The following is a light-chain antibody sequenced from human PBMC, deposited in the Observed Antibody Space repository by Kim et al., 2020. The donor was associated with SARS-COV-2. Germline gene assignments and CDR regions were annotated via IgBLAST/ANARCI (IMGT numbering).Light chain of an antibody. CDR1: SLRNYY. CDR3: NSRDSSGNHYV. V-gene: IGLV3-19*01. Sequence: ALGQTVRITCQGDSLRNYYPSWYQQKPGQAPVLVIYGKNNRPSGIPDRFSGSSSGNPASLTITGAQAEDEADYYCNSRDSSGNHYVFGAGTKLTVL. CDR2: GKN. J-gene: IGLJ3*02.